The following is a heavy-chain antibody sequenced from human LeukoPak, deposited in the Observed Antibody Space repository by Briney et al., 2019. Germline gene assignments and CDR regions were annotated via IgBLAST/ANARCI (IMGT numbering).Heavy chain of an antibody. Sequence: GGSLRLSCEASGFSFSSYGMHWVRQAPGKGLEWVAFIRYDGSNKYYADSVKGRFTISRDNSKNTLYLQMNSLRAEDTAVYYCAKDRRITIFGVVIVYWGQGTLVTVSS. CDR3: AKDRRITIFGVVIVY. CDR1: GFSFSSYG. J-gene: IGHJ4*02. CDR2: IRYDGSNK. V-gene: IGHV3-30*02. D-gene: IGHD3-3*01.